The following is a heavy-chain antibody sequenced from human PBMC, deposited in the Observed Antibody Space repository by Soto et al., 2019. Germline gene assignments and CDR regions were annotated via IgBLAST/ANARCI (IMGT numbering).Heavy chain of an antibody. V-gene: IGHV4-31*03. CDR1: GGSISSGGYY. J-gene: IGHJ6*02. D-gene: IGHD5-12*01. Sequence: QVQLQESGPGLVKPSQTLSLTCTVSGGSISSGGYYWSWIRQHPGKGLEWIGYIYYSGSTYYNPSLKSRVTISIDTSKNQFSLKLSSVTAADTAVYYCARDRSEVATGGMDVWGQGTTVTVSS. CDR2: IYYSGST. CDR3: ARDRSEVATGGMDV.